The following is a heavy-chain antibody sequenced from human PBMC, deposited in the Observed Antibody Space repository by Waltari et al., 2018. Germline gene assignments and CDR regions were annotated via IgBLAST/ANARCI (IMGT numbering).Heavy chain of an antibody. CDR2: IYYSGST. V-gene: IGHV4-39*07. Sequence: QLQLQESGPGLVKPSETLSLTCTVSGGSISSSSYYWGWLRQPPGKGLEWIGSIYYSGSTYYNPSLKSRVTISVDTSKNQFSLKLSSVTAADTAVYYCARDKRGGYRWFDPWGQGTLVTVSS. J-gene: IGHJ5*02. CDR3: ARDKRGGYRWFDP. D-gene: IGHD5-18*01. CDR1: GGSISSSSYY.